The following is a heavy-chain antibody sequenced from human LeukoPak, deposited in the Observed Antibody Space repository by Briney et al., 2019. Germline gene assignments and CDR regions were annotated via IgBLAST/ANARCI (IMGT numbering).Heavy chain of an antibody. CDR2: IWYDGSNK. J-gene: IGHJ6*02. V-gene: IGHV3-33*08. CDR1: GFTFGDHG. D-gene: IGHD3-22*01. Sequence: GGSLRLSCTASGFTFGDHGLNWVRQAPGKGLEWVAVIWYDGSNKYYADSVKGRFTISRDNSKNTLYLQMNSLRAEDTAVYYCARKFSGFSYYFGMDVWGQGTTVTVSS. CDR3: ARKFSGFSYYFGMDV.